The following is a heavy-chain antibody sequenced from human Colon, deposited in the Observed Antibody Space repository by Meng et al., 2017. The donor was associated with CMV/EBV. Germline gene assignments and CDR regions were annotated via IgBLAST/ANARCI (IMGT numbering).Heavy chain of an antibody. Sequence: GESLKISCVASGFTFDKYVMSWVRQAPGKGLEWVANIKQDGSEKFYVDSVKGRFTISRDNARKSLYLQMDNLRAEDTAVYYCARLVVGDNDYFDYWGQGTLVTVSS. CDR2: IKQDGSEK. CDR1: GFTFDKYV. D-gene: IGHD2-15*01. CDR3: ARLVVGDNDYFDY. J-gene: IGHJ4*02. V-gene: IGHV3-7*01.